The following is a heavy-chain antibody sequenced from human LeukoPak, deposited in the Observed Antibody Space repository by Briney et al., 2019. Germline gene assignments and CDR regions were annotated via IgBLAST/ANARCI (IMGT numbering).Heavy chain of an antibody. Sequence: GASVKVSCKASGYIFTDYAIHWLRQAPGQRPEWMGWMNGGNGNTKYSQKFQGRITLIRDTSAATAYMELSSLRHDDLAVYYFARGRGTSGSNRDFYYYYYMDVWGKGTTVTVSS. D-gene: IGHD2-15*01. CDR1: GYIFTDYA. CDR2: MNGGNGNT. J-gene: IGHJ6*03. V-gene: IGHV1-3*01. CDR3: ARGRGTSGSNRDFYYYYYMDV.